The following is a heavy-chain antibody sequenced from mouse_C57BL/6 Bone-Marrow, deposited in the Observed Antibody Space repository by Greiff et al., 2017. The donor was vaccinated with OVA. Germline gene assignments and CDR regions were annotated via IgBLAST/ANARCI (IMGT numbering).Heavy chain of an antibody. V-gene: IGHV1-80*01. Sequence: QVQLQQSGAELVKPGASVKISCKASGYAFSSYWMNWVKQRPGKGLEWIGQIYPGDGDTNYNGKFKGKATLTADKSSSTAYMQLSSLTSEDSAVYFCAREGDYALARVYFDYWGQGTTLTVSS. D-gene: IGHD3-3*01. CDR2: IYPGDGDT. CDR3: AREGDYALARVYFDY. J-gene: IGHJ2*01. CDR1: GYAFSSYW.